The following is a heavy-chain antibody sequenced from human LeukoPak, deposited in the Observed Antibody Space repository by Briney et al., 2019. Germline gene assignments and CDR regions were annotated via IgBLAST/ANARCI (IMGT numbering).Heavy chain of an antibody. Sequence: ASVKVSCKASGYTFTSYYMHWVRQAPGQGLEWMGIINPSGGSTSYAQKFQGRVTMTRDTSTSTVYMELSSPRSEDTAVYYCARDPRSQTSTYPKHYFDYWGQGTLVTVSS. J-gene: IGHJ4*02. CDR3: ARDPRSQTSTYPKHYFDY. V-gene: IGHV1-46*01. D-gene: IGHD5/OR15-5a*01. CDR2: INPSGGST. CDR1: GYTFTSYY.